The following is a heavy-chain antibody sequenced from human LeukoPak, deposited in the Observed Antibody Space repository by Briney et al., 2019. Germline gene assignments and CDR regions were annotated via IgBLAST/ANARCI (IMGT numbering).Heavy chain of an antibody. CDR2: IYHSGST. D-gene: IGHD3-10*01. CDR1: GYSISSGYY. V-gene: IGHV4-38-2*02. J-gene: IGHJ4*02. Sequence: PSETLSLTCTVSGYSISSGYYWGGIRQPPGKGRGGMGSIYHSGSTYYNRSLKRRVTISVDTSKNQFSLKLSSVTAADTGVYYCARGLGWSGELPYYFDYWGQGTLVTVSS. CDR3: ARGLGWSGELPYYFDY.